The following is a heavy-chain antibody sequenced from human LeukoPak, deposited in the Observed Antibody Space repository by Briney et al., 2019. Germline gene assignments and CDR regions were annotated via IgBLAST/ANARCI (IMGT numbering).Heavy chain of an antibody. Sequence: GGSLRLSCAASGYTFSTYWMSWVRQAPGKGLEWVANIKEDGSEKYYGDSVKGRFTISRDNAKNSLYLEMNSLRVEDTAVYYCARDSSGYQWGQGTLVTVSS. CDR2: IKEDGSEK. D-gene: IGHD3-22*01. J-gene: IGHJ4*02. V-gene: IGHV3-7*01. CDR3: ARDSSGYQ. CDR1: GYTFSTYW.